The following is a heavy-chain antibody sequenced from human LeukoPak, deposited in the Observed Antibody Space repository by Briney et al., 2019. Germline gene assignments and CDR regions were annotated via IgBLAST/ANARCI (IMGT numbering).Heavy chain of an antibody. CDR1: GLTFRSYG. CDR2: TWSDGNNK. CDR3: AKERGPFTAFDY. J-gene: IGHJ4*02. D-gene: IGHD3-10*01. V-gene: IGHV3-33*06. Sequence: GGSLRLSCAASGLTFRSYGMHWVRQAPGKGLEWVAVTWSDGNNKFYADSVKGRFTIFRDNSRNTLDLVLTSLGPDDTAVYYCAKERGPFTAFDYWGQGALVTVSS.